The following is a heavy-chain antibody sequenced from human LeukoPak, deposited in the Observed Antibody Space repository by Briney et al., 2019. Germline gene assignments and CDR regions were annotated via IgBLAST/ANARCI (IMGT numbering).Heavy chain of an antibody. CDR3: AKDESDIVVVVAANSFDP. CDR2: ISGSGGST. D-gene: IGHD2-15*01. V-gene: IGHV3-23*01. CDR1: GLYVGRYW. J-gene: IGHJ5*02. Sequence: PGGSLRLSCAASGLYVGRYWMSWVRQAPGKGLEWVSAISGSGGSTYYADSVKGRFTISRDNSKNTLYLQMNSLRAEGTAVYYCAKDESDIVVVVAANSFDPWGQGTLVTVSS.